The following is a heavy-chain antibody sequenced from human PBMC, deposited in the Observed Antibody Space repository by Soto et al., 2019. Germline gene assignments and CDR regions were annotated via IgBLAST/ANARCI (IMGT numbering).Heavy chain of an antibody. V-gene: IGHV3-23*01. CDR3: AKESSGDYDILTGYYLNDAFDI. D-gene: IGHD3-9*01. CDR2: ISGSGGST. J-gene: IGHJ3*02. Sequence: GGSLRLSCAASGFTFSSYAMSWVRQAPGKGLEWVSAISGSGGSTYYADSVKGRFTISRDNSKNTLYLQMNSLRAEDTAVYYCAKESSGDYDILTGYYLNDAFDIWGQGTMVTVSS. CDR1: GFTFSSYA.